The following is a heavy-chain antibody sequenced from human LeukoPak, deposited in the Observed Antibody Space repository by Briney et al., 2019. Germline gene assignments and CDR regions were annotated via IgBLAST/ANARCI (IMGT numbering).Heavy chain of an antibody. CDR1: GGSISNYY. Sequence: SETLSLTCTVSGGSISNYYWSWIRQPAGKGLEWIGRVHSSRGSNYNPSLKSRVTMSIDASKNQVSLKLIAVTAADSAVYYCARENWNYGEDFWGQGALVTVSS. V-gene: IGHV4-4*07. CDR2: VHSSRGS. J-gene: IGHJ4*02. D-gene: IGHD1-7*01. CDR3: ARENWNYGEDF.